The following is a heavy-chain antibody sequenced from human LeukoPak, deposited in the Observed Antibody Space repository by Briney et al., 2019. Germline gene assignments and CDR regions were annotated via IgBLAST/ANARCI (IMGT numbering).Heavy chain of an antibody. D-gene: IGHD3-16*01. CDR3: ARDSDFPIQAYSSHFDY. V-gene: IGHV3-48*01. Sequence: GGPLRLSCAASGFTFSSYSMNWVRQAPGKGLEWVSYISSRSSTIYYADSVKCRFTISRDNAKNSLYLQMNSLRAEVTAVYYCARDSDFPIQAYSSHFDYWGQGTLVIVSS. J-gene: IGHJ4*02. CDR1: GFTFSSYS. CDR2: ISSRSSTI.